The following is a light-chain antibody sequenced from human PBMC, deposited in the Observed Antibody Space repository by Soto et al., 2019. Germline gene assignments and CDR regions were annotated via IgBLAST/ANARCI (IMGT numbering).Light chain of an antibody. CDR1: SSDVGAYNY. V-gene: IGLV2-14*01. CDR2: DVS. Sequence: ALTQPASVSGSPGQSLTISCTGTSSDVGAYNYDSWYQQYTGEAPKVIIYDVSHRPAGVSNRFSGSKSGNTASLTISGRQTQDEADYYCSSYTSATTYVFGTGTKVTVL. CDR3: SSYTSATTYV. J-gene: IGLJ1*01.